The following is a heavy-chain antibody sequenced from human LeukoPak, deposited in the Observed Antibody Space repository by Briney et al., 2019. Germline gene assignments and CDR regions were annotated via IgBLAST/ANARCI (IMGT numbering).Heavy chain of an antibody. V-gene: IGHV4-59*01. CDR1: GGSIRSYY. D-gene: IGHD1-26*01. Sequence: SETLSLTCSVSGGSIRSYYWSWIRQPPGKGLEWIGYTYYSGSTNYNPSLKSRVTISVDTSKNQFSLRLSSVTAADTAVYYCAGGLFGSYDYLDYWGQGTLVTVSS. CDR3: AGGLFGSYDYLDY. J-gene: IGHJ4*02. CDR2: TYYSGST.